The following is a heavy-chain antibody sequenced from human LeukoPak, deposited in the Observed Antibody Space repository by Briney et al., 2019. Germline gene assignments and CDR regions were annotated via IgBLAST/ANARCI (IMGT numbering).Heavy chain of an antibody. CDR1: GFTFGDYA. J-gene: IGHJ4*02. CDR2: IRSKAYGGTT. V-gene: IGHV3-49*04. CDR3: TRIAVAGLTPGY. D-gene: IGHD6-19*01. Sequence: GGSLRLSCTASGFTFGDYAMSWVRQAPGKGLEWVGFIRSKAYGGTTEYAASVKGRFTISRDDSKSIAYLQMNSLKTEDTAVYYCTRIAVAGLTPGYWGQGTLVTVSS.